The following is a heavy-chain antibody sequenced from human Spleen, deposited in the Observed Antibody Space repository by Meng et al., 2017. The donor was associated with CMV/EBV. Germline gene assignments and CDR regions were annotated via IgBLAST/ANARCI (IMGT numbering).Heavy chain of an antibody. CDR3: ARDAWSGYFIGWFDP. CDR1: GFTFSDYY. J-gene: IGHJ5*02. CDR2: ISSSGSTI. Sequence: SGFTFSDYYMSWIRQAPGKGLEWVSYISSSGSTIYYADPVKGRFTIPRDNAKNSLYLQMNSLRAEDTAVYYCARDAWSGYFIGWFDPWGQGTLVTVSS. D-gene: IGHD3-3*01. V-gene: IGHV3-11*01.